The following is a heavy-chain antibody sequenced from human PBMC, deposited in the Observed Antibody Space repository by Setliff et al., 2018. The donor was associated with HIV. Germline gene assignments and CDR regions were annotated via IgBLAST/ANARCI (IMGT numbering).Heavy chain of an antibody. J-gene: IGHJ5*02. CDR2: IHYTGTT. D-gene: IGHD3-10*01. CDR3: ARAPYVSGSFGWFDP. V-gene: IGHV4-31*01. CDR1: GGSISSSSYY. Sequence: SETLSLTCTVSGGSISSSSYYWNWFRQYPGKGLEWIEYIHYTGTTNQNPSLRSLITISLDTSKNQFSLKLTSVTAADTAVYYCARAPYVSGSFGWFDPWGQGTLVTVSS.